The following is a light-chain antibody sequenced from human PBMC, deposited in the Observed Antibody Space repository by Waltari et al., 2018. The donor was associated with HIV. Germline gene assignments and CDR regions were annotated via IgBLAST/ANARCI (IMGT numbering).Light chain of an antibody. J-gene: IGLJ3*02. V-gene: IGLV10-54*04. CDR2: RNN. Sequence: QAALTQPPSVSADLTHTAPLPCPGNSDNVGNQGAVWLQQHQGHPPKLLSFRNNNRPPGISERFSTSRSGDIASLIIFDVQAEDGADYYCSAWDSRLSAWVFGGGTRLTVL. CDR3: SAWDSRLSAWV. CDR1: SDNVGNQG.